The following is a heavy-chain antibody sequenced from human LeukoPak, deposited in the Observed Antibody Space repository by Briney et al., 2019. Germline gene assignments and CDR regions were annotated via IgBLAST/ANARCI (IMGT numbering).Heavy chain of an antibody. CDR1: GYTFTGYY. V-gene: IGHV1-2*02. D-gene: IGHD6-19*01. CDR3: ARGVAVAGIDY. CDR2: INPNSGAT. J-gene: IGHJ4*02. Sequence: ASVKVSCKASGYTFTGYYMHWVRQAPGQGLEWMGWINPNSGATNYVQKFQGRVTMTRDTSISTAYMELSSLRSDDTAVYYCARGVAVAGIDYWGQGTLVTVSS.